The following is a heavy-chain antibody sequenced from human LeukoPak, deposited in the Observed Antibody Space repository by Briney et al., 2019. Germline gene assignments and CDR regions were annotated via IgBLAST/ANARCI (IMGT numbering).Heavy chain of an antibody. CDR3: AKEGGISSSGWYYFDY. J-gene: IGHJ4*02. Sequence: GGSLRLSCAASGFTFSSYGMHWVRQAPGKGLEGVAVISYDGSNKYYADSVKGRFTISRDNSKNTLYLQMNSLRAEDTAVYYCAKEGGISSSGWYYFDYWGQGTLVTVSS. CDR1: GFTFSSYG. CDR2: ISYDGSNK. V-gene: IGHV3-30*18. D-gene: IGHD6-19*01.